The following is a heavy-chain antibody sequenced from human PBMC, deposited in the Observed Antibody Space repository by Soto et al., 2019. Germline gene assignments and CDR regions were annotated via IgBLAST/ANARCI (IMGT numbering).Heavy chain of an antibody. CDR3: ARGVDSCSGYLF. D-gene: IGHD3-3*01. CDR1: GGSFDGYY. J-gene: IGHJ4*02. Sequence: QVHLQQWGAGLLKPSETLSLTCALYGGSFDGYYWSWVRQSPGKGLEWIGEIHHSGRTKYNPYLKSRVALSVDTSTKHFSLRLTSVTAADRGVYYCARGVDSCSGYLFWGQGTPVTVSS. CDR2: IHHSGRT. V-gene: IGHV4-34*01.